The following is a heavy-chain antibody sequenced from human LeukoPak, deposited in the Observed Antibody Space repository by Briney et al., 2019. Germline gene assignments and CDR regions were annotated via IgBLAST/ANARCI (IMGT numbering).Heavy chain of an antibody. J-gene: IGHJ5*02. V-gene: IGHV4-61*02. D-gene: IGHD4-17*01. CDR1: GGSISSGSYY. Sequence: PSETLSLTCTVSGGSISSGSYYWSWIRQPAGKGLEWIGRIYTSGSTNYNPSLKSRVTISVDTSKNQFSLKLSSVTAVDTAVYYCARGAYGDCPWGQGTLVTVSS. CDR3: ARGAYGDCP. CDR2: IYTSGST.